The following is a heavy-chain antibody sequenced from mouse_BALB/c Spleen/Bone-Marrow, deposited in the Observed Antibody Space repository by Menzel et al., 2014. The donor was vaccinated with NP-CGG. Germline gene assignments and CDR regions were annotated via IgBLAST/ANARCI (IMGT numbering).Heavy chain of an antibody. CDR3: ESRTAVRLVYYFDY. J-gene: IGHJ2*01. D-gene: IGHD2-14*01. Sequence: VKLVESGAELVKPSHSVSFTCTASGFSITSGYIRYWIRQPPGNILECMGYIHYSGSTNYNPTFKSRISITRDTSKNHFSLQLNPVTTGDTAAYYCESRTAVRLVYYFDYWGQGTTLTVSS. CDR1: GFSITSGYI. CDR2: IHYSGST. V-gene: IGHV3-1*02.